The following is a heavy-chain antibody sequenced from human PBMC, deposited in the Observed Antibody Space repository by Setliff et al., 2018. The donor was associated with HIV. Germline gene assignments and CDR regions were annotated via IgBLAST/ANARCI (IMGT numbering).Heavy chain of an antibody. V-gene: IGHV4-4*02. CDR3: ARTVAGAFFDI. J-gene: IGHJ3*02. D-gene: IGHD6-19*01. Sequence: SETLSLTCAVSGGSISSDNWWTWVRQAPGKGLEWIGEIYHSEYTNYNPSLKSRVSMSVDKSKNQFSVKLTSVTAADTAVYYCARTVAGAFFDIWGQGTMVTVSS. CDR2: IYHSEYT. CDR1: GGSISSDNW.